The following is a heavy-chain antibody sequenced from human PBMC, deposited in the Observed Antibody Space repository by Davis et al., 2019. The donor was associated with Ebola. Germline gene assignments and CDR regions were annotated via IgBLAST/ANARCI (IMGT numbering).Heavy chain of an antibody. D-gene: IGHD5-12*01. CDR1: RFTFSSYW. CDR2: INSDGSAT. V-gene: IGHV3-74*01. Sequence: PGGSLRLSCAASRFTFSSYWMHWVRQAPGKGLVWVSRINSDGSATSYADSVKGRFTISRDNAKNTLSLQMNSLRVEDTAVYYCVRDSGYYSHDYWGHGTLVTVSS. CDR3: VRDSGYYSHDY. J-gene: IGHJ4*01.